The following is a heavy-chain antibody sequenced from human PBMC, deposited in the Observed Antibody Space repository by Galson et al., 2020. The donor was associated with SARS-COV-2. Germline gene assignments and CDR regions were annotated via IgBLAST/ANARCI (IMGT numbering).Heavy chain of an antibody. CDR1: GYTFTSYG. J-gene: IGHJ6*03. CDR2: ISAYNGNT. Sequence: ASVKVSCKASGYTFTSYGISWVRQAPGQGLEWMGWISAYNGNTNYAQKLQGRVTMTTDTSTSTAYMELRSLRSDDTAVYYCARWFAVVIIPHYYYYMDVWGKGTTVTVSS. D-gene: IGHD3-3*01. V-gene: IGHV1-18*01. CDR3: ARWFAVVIIPHYYYYMDV.